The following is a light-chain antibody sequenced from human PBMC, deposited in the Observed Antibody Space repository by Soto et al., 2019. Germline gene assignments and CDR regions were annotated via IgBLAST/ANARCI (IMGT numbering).Light chain of an antibody. V-gene: IGKV1-5*03. CDR3: QQYST. Sequence: DIQMTQSPSTLSASVGDRVTITCRASQSISSWLAWYQQKPGKAPKLLIYKASSLESWVPSRFSGSGSGTEFTLTISSLQPDDFATYYCQQYSTFGQGTKVEIK. CDR2: KAS. CDR1: QSISSW. J-gene: IGKJ1*01.